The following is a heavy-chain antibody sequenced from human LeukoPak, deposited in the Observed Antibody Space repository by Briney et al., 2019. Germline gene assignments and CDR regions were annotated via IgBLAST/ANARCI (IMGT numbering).Heavy chain of an antibody. CDR2: ISGSGGST. J-gene: IGHJ6*04. D-gene: IGHD3-10*02. CDR1: GFTFSSYA. Sequence: GGSLRLSCTASGFTFSSYAMSWVRQAPGKGLEWVSAISGSGGSTYYADSVKGRFTISRDNAKNSLYLQMNSLRAEDTAVYYCAELGITMIGGVWGKGTTVTISS. V-gene: IGHV3-23*01. CDR3: AELGITMIGGV.